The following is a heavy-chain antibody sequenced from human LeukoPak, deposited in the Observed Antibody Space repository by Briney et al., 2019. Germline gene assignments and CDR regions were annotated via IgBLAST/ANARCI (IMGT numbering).Heavy chain of an antibody. CDR2: IYSGGST. CDR1: GFTVSSNY. Sequence: GGSLRLSCAASGFTVSSNYMSWVRQAPGKGLEWVSVIYSGGSTYYADSVKGRFTISRDNSKNTLYLQMNGLRAEDTAVYFCARKTYGSEFYVDYWGQGTLVTVSS. V-gene: IGHV3-66*01. D-gene: IGHD3-10*01. CDR3: ARKTYGSEFYVDY. J-gene: IGHJ4*02.